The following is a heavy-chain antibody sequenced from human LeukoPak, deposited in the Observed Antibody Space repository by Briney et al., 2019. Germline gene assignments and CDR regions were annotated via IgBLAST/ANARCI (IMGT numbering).Heavy chain of an antibody. CDR2: ISPYNGNT. Sequence: ASVKVSCKASGYTFTSYGISWVRQAPGQGLEWMGWISPYNGNTNYAQKLQGRVTMTTDTSTTTAYMELRSLRSDDTAVFYCAREMATIVNQFDYWGQGTLVTVSS. V-gene: IGHV1-18*01. CDR1: GYTFTSYG. J-gene: IGHJ4*02. D-gene: IGHD5-24*01. CDR3: AREMATIVNQFDY.